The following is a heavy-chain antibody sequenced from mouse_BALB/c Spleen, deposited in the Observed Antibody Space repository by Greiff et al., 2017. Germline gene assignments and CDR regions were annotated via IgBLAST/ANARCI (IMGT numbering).Heavy chain of an antibody. CDR2: IDPETGGT. CDR3: TRVYYGYVVAY. J-gene: IGHJ3*01. V-gene: IGHV1-15*01. CDR1: GYTFTDYE. D-gene: IGHD2-2*01. Sequence: VQLQQSGAELVRPGASVTLSCKASGYTFTDYEMHWVKQTPVHGLEWIGAIDPETGGTAYNQKFKGKATLTADKSSSTAYMELRSLTSEDSAVYYCTRVYYGYVVAYWGQGTLVTVSA.